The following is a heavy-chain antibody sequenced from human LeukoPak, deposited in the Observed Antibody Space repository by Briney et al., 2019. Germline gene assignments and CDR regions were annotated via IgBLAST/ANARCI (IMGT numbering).Heavy chain of an antibody. Sequence: PGGSLRLSCAASGFTFSTYWMSWVRQAPGKGLEWVANIKPDGSEKYYVDSVKGRFTISRDNAKNSLFLRVNSLRAEDTAMYYCARRVPMLRGELYGFDIWGQGTMVTVSS. V-gene: IGHV3-7*01. J-gene: IGHJ3*02. CDR2: IKPDGSEK. CDR1: GFTFSTYW. CDR3: ARRVPMLRGELYGFDI. D-gene: IGHD3-16*01.